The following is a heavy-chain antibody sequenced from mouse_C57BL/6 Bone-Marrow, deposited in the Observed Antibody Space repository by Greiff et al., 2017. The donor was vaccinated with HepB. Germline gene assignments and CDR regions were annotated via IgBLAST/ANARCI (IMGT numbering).Heavy chain of an antibody. V-gene: IGHV1-84*01. CDR1: GYTFTDYY. J-gene: IGHJ4*01. CDR2: IYPGSGNT. D-gene: IGHD1-1*01. CDR3: AIWGTTVVGYYAMDY. Sequence: QVQLQQSGPELVKPGASVKISCKASGYTFTDYYINWVKQRPGQGLEWTGWIYPGSGNTKYNEKFKGTATLTADKSSSTAFMELRSLTSEDSAVYFCAIWGTTVVGYYAMDYWGQGTSVTVSS.